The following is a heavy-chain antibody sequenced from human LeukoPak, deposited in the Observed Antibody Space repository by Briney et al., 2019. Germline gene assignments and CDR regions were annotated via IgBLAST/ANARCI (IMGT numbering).Heavy chain of an antibody. J-gene: IGHJ2*01. CDR2: ISYSGST. D-gene: IGHD3-22*01. CDR1: GGSVSSGSYY. CDR3: AKSLYDSSGYYSPGWYFDL. Sequence: PSETLSLTCTVSGGSVSSGSYYWSWIRQPPGKGLEWIGYISYSGSTNYNPSLKSRVTISVHTSKNQFSLKLSSVTATDTAVYYCAKSLYDSSGYYSPGWYFDLWGRGTLVTVSS. V-gene: IGHV4-61*01.